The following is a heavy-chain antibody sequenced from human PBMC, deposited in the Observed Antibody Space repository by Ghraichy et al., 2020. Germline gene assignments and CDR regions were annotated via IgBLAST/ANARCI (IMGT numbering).Heavy chain of an antibody. D-gene: IGHD2-2*01. CDR3: ARGLWYCSTSCYDLYYYYYGMDV. V-gene: IGHV1-8*01. J-gene: IGHJ6*02. CDR1: GYTFTSYD. Sequence: ASVKVSCKASGYTFTSYDINWVRQATGQGLEWMGWMNPNSGNTGYAQKFQGRVTMTRNTSISTAYMELSSLRSEDTAVYYCARGLWYCSTSCYDLYYYYYGMDVWGQGTTVTVSS. CDR2: MNPNSGNT.